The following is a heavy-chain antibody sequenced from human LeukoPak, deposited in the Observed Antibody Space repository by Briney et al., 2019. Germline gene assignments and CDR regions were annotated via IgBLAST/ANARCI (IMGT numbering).Heavy chain of an antibody. CDR3: ARDLLTGIILRHNWFDP. CDR2: IYTSGST. V-gene: IGHV4-4*07. J-gene: IGHJ5*02. CDR1: GGSINSYY. D-gene: IGHD1-20*01. Sequence: PPETLSLTCTVSGGSINSYYWSWIRQPAGKGLEWIGRIYTSGSTNYNPSLKSRVTMSVDTSKNQFSLKLSSVTAADTAVYYCARDLLTGIILRHNWFDPWGQGTLVTVSS.